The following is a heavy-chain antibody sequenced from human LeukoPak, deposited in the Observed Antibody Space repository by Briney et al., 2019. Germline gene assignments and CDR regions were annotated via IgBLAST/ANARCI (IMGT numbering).Heavy chain of an antibody. CDR3: AKDPPRSRAIVDAFDI. D-gene: IGHD3-22*01. V-gene: IGHV3-23*01. Sequence: PGGSLRLSCAASGFTFSSYAMGWVRQAPGKGLEWVSVISNSGSSTDYADSVKGRFTIPRDNSKNTLYLQMNSLRAVDTAVYYCAKDPPRSRAIVDAFDIWGQGTLVTVSS. CDR1: GFTFSSYA. J-gene: IGHJ3*02. CDR2: ISNSGSST.